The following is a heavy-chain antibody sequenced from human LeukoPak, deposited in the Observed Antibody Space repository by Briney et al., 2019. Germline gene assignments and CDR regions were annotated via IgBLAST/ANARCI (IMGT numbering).Heavy chain of an antibody. CDR3: AKVFGLDVFDY. CDR2: ISGSGGTT. CDR1: GFTFSSFA. V-gene: IGHV3-23*01. D-gene: IGHD3/OR15-3a*01. J-gene: IGHJ4*02. Sequence: PGGSLRLSCAASGFTFSSFAMSWVRQAPGKGLEWVSAISGSGGTTYFADSVKGRFTISRDISKKMLYLQLNRLRAEDTAVYYCAKVFGLDVFDYWGQGTLVTVSS.